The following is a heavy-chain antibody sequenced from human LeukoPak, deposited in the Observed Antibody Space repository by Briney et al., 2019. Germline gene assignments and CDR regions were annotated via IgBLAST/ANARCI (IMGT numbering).Heavy chain of an antibody. CDR2: ISGGGSTI. J-gene: IGHJ4*02. V-gene: IGHV3-48*03. D-gene: IGHD2-15*01. Sequence: GGSLRLSCAASGFTFRSYEMNWVRQAPGKGLEWVSYISGGGSTIYYADSAKGRFTISRDNAKNSLSLQMNSLRAEDTAVYYCARCSGSSTYHSDDYWGQGTLVTVSS. CDR3: ARCSGSSTYHSDDY. CDR1: GFTFRSYE.